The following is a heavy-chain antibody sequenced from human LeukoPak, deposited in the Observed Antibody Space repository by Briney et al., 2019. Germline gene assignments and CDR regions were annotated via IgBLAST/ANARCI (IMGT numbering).Heavy chain of an antibody. CDR3: ARVDGYSYGYYYYGMDV. Sequence: SETLSLTCAVYGGSFSGYYWSWIRQPPGKGLEWIGEIKHSGSTNYNPSLKSRVTISVDTSKNQFSLKLSSVTAADTAVYYCARVDGYSYGYYYYGMDVWGQGTTVTVSS. J-gene: IGHJ6*02. D-gene: IGHD5-18*01. V-gene: IGHV4-34*01. CDR1: GGSFSGYY. CDR2: IKHSGST.